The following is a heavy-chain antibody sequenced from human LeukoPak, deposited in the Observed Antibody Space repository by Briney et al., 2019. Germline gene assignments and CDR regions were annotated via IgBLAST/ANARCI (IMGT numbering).Heavy chain of an antibody. J-gene: IGHJ4*02. D-gene: IGHD4-17*01. CDR1: GGSFSGYY. Sequence: SETLSLTCAVYGGSFSGYYWSWIRQPPGKGLEWIGEINHSGSTNYNPSLKSRVTISVDTSKNQFSLKLSSVTAADTAVYYCARVVYGVYQDYWGQGTLVTVSS. CDR2: INHSGST. CDR3: ARVVYGVYQDY. V-gene: IGHV4-34*01.